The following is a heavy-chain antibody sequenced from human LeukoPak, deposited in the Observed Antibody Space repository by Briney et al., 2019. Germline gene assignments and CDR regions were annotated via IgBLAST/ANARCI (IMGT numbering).Heavy chain of an antibody. D-gene: IGHD5-18*01. CDR3: ASPAMAFIDQGRYNYYYYMDV. CDR2: IYYSGST. Sequence: PSETLSLTCTVPGGSISSSSYYWGWIRQPPGKGLEWIGSIYYSGSTYYNPSLKSRVTISVDTSKNQFSLKLSSVTAADTAVYYCASPAMAFIDQGRYNYYYYMDVWGKGTTVTVSS. J-gene: IGHJ6*03. CDR1: GGSISSSSYY. V-gene: IGHV4-39*07.